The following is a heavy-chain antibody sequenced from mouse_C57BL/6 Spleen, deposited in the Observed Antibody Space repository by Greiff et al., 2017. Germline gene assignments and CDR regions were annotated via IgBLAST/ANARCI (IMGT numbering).Heavy chain of an antibody. Sequence: QVQLKQSGAELARPGASVKLSCKASGYTFTSYGISWVKQRTGQGLEWIGEIYPRSGNTYYNEKFKGKATLTADKSSSTAYMELRSLTSEDSAVYFCAYDYDGYFDVWGTGTTVTVSS. CDR1: GYTFTSYG. V-gene: IGHV1-81*01. CDR2: IYPRSGNT. D-gene: IGHD2-4*01. J-gene: IGHJ1*03. CDR3: AYDYDGYFDV.